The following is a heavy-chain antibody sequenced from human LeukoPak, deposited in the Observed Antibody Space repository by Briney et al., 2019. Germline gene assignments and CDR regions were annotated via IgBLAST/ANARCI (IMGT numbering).Heavy chain of an antibody. Sequence: GGSLRLSCAASGFTFSSYGMHWVRQAPAKGLEWVAVISYDGSNKYYADSVNGRFTISRDNSKNTMYLQMNRLRPEDTAVYYCEKDWGYYTPSLYYFDYWGQGTLVTVSS. D-gene: IGHD3-3*01. CDR2: ISYDGSNK. CDR1: GFTFSSYG. J-gene: IGHJ4*02. V-gene: IGHV3-30*18. CDR3: EKDWGYYTPSLYYFDY.